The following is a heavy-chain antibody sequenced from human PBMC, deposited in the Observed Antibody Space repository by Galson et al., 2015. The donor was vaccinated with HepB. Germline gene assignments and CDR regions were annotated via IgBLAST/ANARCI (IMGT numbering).Heavy chain of an antibody. V-gene: IGHV1-69*13. J-gene: IGHJ4*02. Sequence: SVKVSCKASGGTFSSYAISWVRQAPGQGLEWMGGIIPTFGTANYAQKFQGRVTIIADESTSTAYMELSSLRSDDTAVYYCARGRLNSGATGRTIDYWGQGTLVIVSS. CDR3: ARGRLNSGATGRTIDY. D-gene: IGHD5-12*01. CDR2: IIPTFGTA. CDR1: GGTFSSYA.